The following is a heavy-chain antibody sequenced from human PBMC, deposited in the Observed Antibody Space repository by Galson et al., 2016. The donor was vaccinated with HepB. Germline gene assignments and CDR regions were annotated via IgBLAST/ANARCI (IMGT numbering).Heavy chain of an antibody. J-gene: IGHJ4*01. D-gene: IGHD2-2*01. V-gene: IGHV4-39*01. CDR2: LYYSGST. Sequence: LSLTCTVSGGSISSSRYSWGWIRQPPGKGLEWIGCLYYSGSTYYNSSLKSRVTISVDTSKNQFSLNLSAVTAADTAVYYCARYCSSTSCSRYGDILTGYDGPFWGHGALVTVSS. CDR1: GGSISSSRYS. CDR3: ARYCSSTSCSRYGDILTGYDGPF.